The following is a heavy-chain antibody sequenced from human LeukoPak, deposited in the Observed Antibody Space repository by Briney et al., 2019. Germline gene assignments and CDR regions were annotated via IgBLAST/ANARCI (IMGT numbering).Heavy chain of an antibody. V-gene: IGHV1-2*02. CDR1: GYTFTAYY. CDR3: ATEVTD. Sequence: ASVKVSCKTSGYTFTAYYIHWVRQAPGQGLEWMGWINPNSGDTNYGQNFQGRVTMTRDTSISTAYMELSSLRSDDTAMYYCATEVTDWGQGTLVTVSS. D-gene: IGHD5-18*01. CDR2: INPNSGDT. J-gene: IGHJ4*02.